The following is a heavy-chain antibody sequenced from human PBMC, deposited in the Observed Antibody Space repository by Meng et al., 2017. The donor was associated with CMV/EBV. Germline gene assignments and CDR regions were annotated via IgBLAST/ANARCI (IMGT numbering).Heavy chain of an antibody. Sequence: VQLVQAGAEVKKPGSVVKVACKASGGPFSSYAISWVRQAPGQGLEWMGGIIPIFGTANYAQKFQGRVTITADESTSTAYMELSSLRSEDTAVYYCARNQPSRGWSHEDYWGQGTLVTVSS. CDR1: GGPFSSYA. D-gene: IGHD2-15*01. CDR3: ARNQPSRGWSHEDY. J-gene: IGHJ4*02. V-gene: IGHV1-69*12. CDR2: IIPIFGTA.